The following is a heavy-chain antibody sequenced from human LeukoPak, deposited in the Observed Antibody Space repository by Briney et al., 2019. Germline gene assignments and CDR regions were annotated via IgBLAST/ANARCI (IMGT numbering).Heavy chain of an antibody. Sequence: GESLKISCKRSGYSFTSYWIGWVRQMPGKGLEWMGIIYPGDSDTRYSPSFQGQVTISADKSISTAYLQWSSLKASDTAMYYCARHLYSSSWSLYYYYMDVWGKGTTVTVSS. D-gene: IGHD6-13*01. CDR1: GYSFTSYW. CDR3: ARHLYSSSWSLYYYYMDV. V-gene: IGHV5-51*01. CDR2: IYPGDSDT. J-gene: IGHJ6*03.